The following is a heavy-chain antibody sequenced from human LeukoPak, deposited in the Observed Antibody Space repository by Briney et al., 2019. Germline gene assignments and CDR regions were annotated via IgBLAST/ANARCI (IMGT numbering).Heavy chain of an antibody. CDR2: ISGDGGST. D-gene: IGHD3-9*01. J-gene: IGHJ4*02. V-gene: IGHV3-43*02. CDR1: GFTFDDYA. CDR3: AKGHNYYDILTGTLDY. Sequence: GGSLRLSCAASGFTFDDYAMHWVRQAPGKGLEWVSLISGDGGSTYYTDSVKGRLTISRDNSKNSLYLQMNSLRTEDTALYYCAKGHNYYDILTGTLDYWGQGTLVTVSS.